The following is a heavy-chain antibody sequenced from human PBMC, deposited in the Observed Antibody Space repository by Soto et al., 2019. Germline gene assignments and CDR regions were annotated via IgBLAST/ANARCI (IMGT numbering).Heavy chain of an antibody. J-gene: IGHJ5*02. CDR3: ARDRTEFQIAAAGSNWFDP. V-gene: IGHV6-1*01. D-gene: IGHD6-13*01. Sequence: SQTLSLTCAISGDSVSSNSAAWNWIRQSPSRGLEWLGRTYYRSKWYNDYAVSVKSRITINPDTSKNQFSLQLNSVTPEDTAVYYCARDRTEFQIAAAGSNWFDPWGQGTLVTVS. CDR1: GDSVSSNSAA. CDR2: TYYRSKWYN.